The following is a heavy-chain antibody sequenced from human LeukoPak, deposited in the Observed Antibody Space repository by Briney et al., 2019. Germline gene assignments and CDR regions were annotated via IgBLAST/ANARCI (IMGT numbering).Heavy chain of an antibody. D-gene: IGHD3-10*01. CDR3: TGNYYGSGSYADFDY. CDR2: ISTNGGNT. J-gene: IGHJ4*02. CDR1: GFTFSSYS. V-gene: IGHV3-64*02. Sequence: GGSLRLSCAASGFTFSSYSMHWVRQAPGKGLEYVSAISTNGGNTYYADSVKGRFTISRDNSKNTLYLQMGSLRAEDMAVFYCTGNYYGSGSYADFDYWGQGTLVTVSS.